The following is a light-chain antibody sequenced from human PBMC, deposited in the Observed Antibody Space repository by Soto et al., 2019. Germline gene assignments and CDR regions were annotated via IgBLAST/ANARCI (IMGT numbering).Light chain of an antibody. CDR3: QQYIDWPSFT. Sequence: EIVMTQSPATLSVSPGERATLSCRASQSVSRNFAWYQQKPGQAPRLLIYAASTRASDIPARFSGSGSGTEFTLNISSLQSEDSAVYYCQQYIDWPSFTFGQGTKMEIK. CDR1: QSVSRN. V-gene: IGKV3-15*01. CDR2: AAS. J-gene: IGKJ2*01.